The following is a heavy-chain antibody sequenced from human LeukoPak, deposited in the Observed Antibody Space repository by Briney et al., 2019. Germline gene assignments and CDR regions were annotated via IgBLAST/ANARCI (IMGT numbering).Heavy chain of an antibody. CDR1: GGSISSSSDY. V-gene: IGHV4-39*01. Sequence: SETLSLTCTESGGSISSSSDYWGWIRQPPGKGLEWIGSIYYSGNTYYNPSLKSRVTISLDTSKNQFSLKLSSVTAADTAMYYCARQSVRAIAIAARPGNYFDYWGQGTLVTVSS. CDR2: IYYSGNT. D-gene: IGHD6-6*01. CDR3: ARQSVRAIAIAARPGNYFDY. J-gene: IGHJ4*02.